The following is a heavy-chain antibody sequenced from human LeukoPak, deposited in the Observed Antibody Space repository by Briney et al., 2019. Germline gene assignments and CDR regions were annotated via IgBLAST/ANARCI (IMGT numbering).Heavy chain of an antibody. Sequence: SETLSLTXTVSSGSISSYYWSWIRQPAGKGLEWIGRIYTSGSTDYNPSLKSRVTMSVDTSKNQFSLKLSSVTAADTAVYYCASYSSSTRYGLDYWGQGTLVTVSS. CDR2: IYTSGST. J-gene: IGHJ4*02. CDR1: SGSISSYY. D-gene: IGHD6-13*01. CDR3: ASYSSSTRYGLDY. V-gene: IGHV4-4*07.